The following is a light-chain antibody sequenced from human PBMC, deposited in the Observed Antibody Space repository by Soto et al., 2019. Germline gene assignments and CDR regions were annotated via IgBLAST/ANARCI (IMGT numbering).Light chain of an antibody. J-gene: IGLJ1*01. CDR3: SSYTSSSTLV. CDR2: DVS. V-gene: IGLV2-14*01. CDR1: SSDVGGYNF. Sequence: QYALTQPASVSGSPGQSITISCTGTSSDVGGYNFVSWYQQHPGKAPKLMIYDVSNRPSGVSNRFSGSKSANTASLTISDLPAEDEADYYCSSYTSSSTLVFGTGTKLTVL.